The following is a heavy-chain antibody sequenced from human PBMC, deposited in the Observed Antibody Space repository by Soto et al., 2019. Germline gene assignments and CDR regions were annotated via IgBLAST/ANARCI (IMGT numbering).Heavy chain of an antibody. D-gene: IGHD6-13*01. Sequence: QVQLQESGPGLVKPSQTLSLTCTVSGGSISSGGYYWSWIRQHPGKGLEWIGYIYYSGSTYYNPSPKSRVNISVASSKNRISLKLSSVTAADTAAYYCASLTFEAAAASMDVWSQGTTVTVSS. V-gene: IGHV4-31*03. CDR1: GGSISSGGYY. J-gene: IGHJ6*02. CDR3: ASLTFEAAAASMDV. CDR2: IYYSGST.